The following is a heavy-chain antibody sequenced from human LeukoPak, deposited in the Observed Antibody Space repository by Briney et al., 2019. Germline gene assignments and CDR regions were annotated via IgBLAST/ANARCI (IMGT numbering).Heavy chain of an antibody. J-gene: IGHJ4*02. CDR2: ISCSGGST. CDR3: AKEALGYSSVEAFDY. CDR1: GFTFSSYA. Sequence: PAGSLRLSCAASGFTFSSYAMSWVRQAPGKGLEWVSAISCSGGSTYYEDSVKGRLTIPRDNSKNTLYLQMNSLRAEDTAVYYCAKEALGYSSVEAFDYWGQGTLVTVSS. V-gene: IGHV3-23*01. D-gene: IGHD6-13*01.